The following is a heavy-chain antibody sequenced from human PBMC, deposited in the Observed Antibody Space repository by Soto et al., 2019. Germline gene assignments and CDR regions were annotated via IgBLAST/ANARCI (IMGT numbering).Heavy chain of an antibody. CDR1: GYTLKNYY. CDR2: INPSGGDT. Sequence: QVQLVQSGAEVKKPGASVKVSCKASGYTLKNYYMQWVRQAPGQGLGWMGIINPSGGDTTYAQKFLGRVTMTRDTSTSTFYMDLNSLTSEDTAVYYCARAGYYYGSGSFHLFDPWGQGTPITVSS. V-gene: IGHV1-46*02. CDR3: ARAGYYYGSGSFHLFDP. J-gene: IGHJ5*02. D-gene: IGHD3-10*01.